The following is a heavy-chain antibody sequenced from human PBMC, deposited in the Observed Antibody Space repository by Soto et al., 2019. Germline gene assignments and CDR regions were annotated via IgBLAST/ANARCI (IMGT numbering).Heavy chain of an antibody. V-gene: IGHV1-69*01. CDR3: AREIGYGDFSAALLD. CDR2: IIPMFGTT. Sequence: QVELVQPGAEVKKPGSSVKVSCKASGDTVSKFLINWVRQAPGQGPEWMGGIIPMFGTTNYARTFRGRVTITADESTTTAYMELSSLQTDDTAVYYCAREIGYGDFSAALLDWGQGSLVTFSS. CDR1: GDTVSKFL. J-gene: IGHJ4*02. D-gene: IGHD4-17*01.